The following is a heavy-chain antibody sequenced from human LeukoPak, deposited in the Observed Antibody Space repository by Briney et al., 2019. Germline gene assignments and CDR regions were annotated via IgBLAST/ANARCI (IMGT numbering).Heavy chain of an antibody. Sequence: ASVKVSCKASGYTFTGYYTHWVRQAPGQGLEWMGWINPNSGGTNYAQKFQGRVTMTRDTSISTAYMELSRLRSDDTAVYYCARDLVPYSSGWLIDYWGQGTLVTVSS. D-gene: IGHD6-19*01. V-gene: IGHV1-2*02. CDR3: ARDLVPYSSGWLIDY. J-gene: IGHJ4*02. CDR1: GYTFTGYY. CDR2: INPNSGGT.